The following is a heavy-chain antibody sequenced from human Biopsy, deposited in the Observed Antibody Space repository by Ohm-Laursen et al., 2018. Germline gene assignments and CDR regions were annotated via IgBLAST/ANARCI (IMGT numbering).Heavy chain of an antibody. V-gene: IGHV3-66*01. D-gene: IGHD2-15*01. CDR1: KFTVRTNS. CDR2: IYAGATT. J-gene: IGHJ4*02. CDR3: ARGSGSGFYFDQ. Sequence: SLRLSCAASKFTVRTNSMSWVRLAPGKELEWVSVIYAGATTYYPDSVKGRFTISRDNSRNTVYLQMDSLRGEDTAVYFCARGSGSGFYFDQWGQGTLVTVSS.